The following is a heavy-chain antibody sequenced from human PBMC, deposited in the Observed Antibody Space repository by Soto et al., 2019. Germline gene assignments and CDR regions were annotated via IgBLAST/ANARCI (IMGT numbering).Heavy chain of an antibody. CDR1: GFSFLSYG. CDR2: ISFDGSNQ. J-gene: IGHJ4*02. D-gene: IGHD6-13*01. CDR3: AKGVGSSDWSYYFEY. V-gene: IGHV3-30*18. Sequence: QGQLVESGGGVVQPGRSLRLSCSASGFSFLSYGMHWVRQAPGKGLEWVAIISFDGSNQYYADSVKGRFTISRDNSKNTLHLPMDSLGPDDTAVYYCAKGVGSSDWSYYFEYWGQGTLVTVSS.